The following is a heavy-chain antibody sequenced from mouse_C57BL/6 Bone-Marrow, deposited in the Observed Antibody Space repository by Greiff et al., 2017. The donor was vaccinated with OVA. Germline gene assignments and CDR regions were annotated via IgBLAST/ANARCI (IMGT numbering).Heavy chain of an antibody. Sequence: QVQLQQPGAELVKPGASVKLSCKASGYTFTSYWMQWVKQRPGQGLEWIGEIDPSDSYTNYNQKFKGKATLTVDTSSSTAYMQRSSLTSEDSAVYYCARGEGSWFAYWGQGTLVTVSA. CDR2: IDPSDSYT. J-gene: IGHJ3*01. CDR3: ARGEGSWFAY. V-gene: IGHV1-50*01. CDR1: GYTFTSYW.